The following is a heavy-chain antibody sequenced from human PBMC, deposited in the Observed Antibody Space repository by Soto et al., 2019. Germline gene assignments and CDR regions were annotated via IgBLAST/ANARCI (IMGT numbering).Heavy chain of an antibody. CDR3: SRGPRGLYHNDY. D-gene: IGHD1-20*01. CDR1: GFIFSSDW. Sequence: EVQLVESGGGLVQPGGSLRLSCAASGFIFSSDWMHWVRHAAGKGLEWVSRINMAGSSTNYADSVKGRFTISRDNVKNMMYLQMDSLRAEDTAVSYFSRGPRGLYHNDYWGQGALVTVAS. J-gene: IGHJ4*02. V-gene: IGHV3-74*01. CDR2: INMAGSST.